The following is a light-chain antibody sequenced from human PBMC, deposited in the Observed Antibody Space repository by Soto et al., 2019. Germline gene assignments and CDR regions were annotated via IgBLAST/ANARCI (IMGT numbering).Light chain of an antibody. CDR1: QNIYSRY. CDR3: QQFYTSTWT. J-gene: IGKJ1*01. V-gene: IGKV3-20*01. CDR2: GVS. Sequence: VLTQSPATLSLSPGERATLSCRASQNIYSRYVSWYQKKVGQPPRLIISGVSRRAPGIPDRFSGGGSETDFTLTISGLEPEVFAVYFCQQFYTSTWTFGQGTRVEI.